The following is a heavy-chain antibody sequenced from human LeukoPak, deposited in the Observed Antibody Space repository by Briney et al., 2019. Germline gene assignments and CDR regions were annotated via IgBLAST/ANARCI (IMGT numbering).Heavy chain of an antibody. Sequence: PSQTLSLTCTVSGGSISSGGYYWSWIRQHPGTGLEWIGYIYYSGSTYYNPSLKSRVTISVDTSKNQFSLKLSSVTAADTAVYYCARDRLGFDWYFDLWGRGTLVTVSS. CDR2: IYYSGST. D-gene: IGHD3-10*01. CDR1: GGSISSGGYY. J-gene: IGHJ2*01. CDR3: ARDRLGFDWYFDL. V-gene: IGHV4-31*03.